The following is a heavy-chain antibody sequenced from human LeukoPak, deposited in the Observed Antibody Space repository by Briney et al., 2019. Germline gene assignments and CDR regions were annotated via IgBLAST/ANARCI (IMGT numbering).Heavy chain of an antibody. V-gene: IGHV3-21*04. CDR3: AKDPVLEWELSTYYYYGMDV. D-gene: IGHD1-26*01. Sequence: GGSLRLSCAASGFTFSSYSMNWVRQAPGKGLEWVSSISSSSTYIYYADSVKGRFTISRDNSKNTLYLQMNSLRAEDTAVYYCAKDPVLEWELSTYYYYGMDVWGQGTTVTVSS. CDR2: ISSSSTYI. J-gene: IGHJ6*02. CDR1: GFTFSSYS.